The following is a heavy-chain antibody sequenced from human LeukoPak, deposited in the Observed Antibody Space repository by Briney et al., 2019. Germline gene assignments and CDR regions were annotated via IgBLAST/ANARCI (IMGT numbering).Heavy chain of an antibody. J-gene: IGHJ6*03. CDR2: IYYSGST. V-gene: IGHV4-39*07. CDR3: ASVAANYYYYYMDV. CDR1: RSAIVGWGKY. D-gene: IGHD6-25*01. Sequence: AEPLSLSCTSRSAIVGWGKYVGLGGQRPSKKKEWIGSIYYSGSTYYNPSLKSRVAISVDTSKNQFSLKLSSVTAADTAVYYCASVAANYYYYYMDVWGKGTTVTVSS.